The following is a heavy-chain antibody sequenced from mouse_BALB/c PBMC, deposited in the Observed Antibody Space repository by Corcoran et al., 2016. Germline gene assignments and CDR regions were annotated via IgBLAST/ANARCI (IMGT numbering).Heavy chain of an antibody. CDR1: GYSFTSYY. CDR3: ARVVTRSAMDY. D-gene: IGHD2-12*01. V-gene: IGHV1-66*01. CDR2: IFPGSGNS. J-gene: IGHJ4*01. Sequence: QVQLQQSGPELVKTGASVKISCKASGYSFTSYYIHWVKQRPGQGLEWIGWIFPGSGNSKYNEKFKGKATLTADTSSSTAYMQLSSLTSEDSAVYFCARVVTRSAMDYWCQGTSVTVS.